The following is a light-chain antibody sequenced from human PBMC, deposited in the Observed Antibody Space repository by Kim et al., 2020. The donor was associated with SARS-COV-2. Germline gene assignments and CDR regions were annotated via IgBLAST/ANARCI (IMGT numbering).Light chain of an antibody. Sequence: EIVMTQSPATLSVSPGERATLSCRASQSVGSNLAWNQQKPGQAPRLLIYDASTRATGIPARFSGSGSGTEFTLTISSLQSEDFAIYYCQQSNNWPRTFGHGTKVDIK. CDR1: QSVGSN. V-gene: IGKV3-15*01. CDR3: QQSNNWPRT. CDR2: DAS. J-gene: IGKJ1*01.